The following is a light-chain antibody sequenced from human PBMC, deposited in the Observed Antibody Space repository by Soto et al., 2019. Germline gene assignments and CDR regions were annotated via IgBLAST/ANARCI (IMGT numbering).Light chain of an antibody. CDR3: QQYHIWPSWT. Sequence: EIVLTHSPGTFDLSPGEGATLSCRASQSFSLSLAWYRMRPGQPPRLLIYGASTRATDIPARFSGSGSGTDFTLTISSLQSEDFAVYFCQQYHIWPSWTFGQGTKVDIK. J-gene: IGKJ1*01. V-gene: IGKV3-15*01. CDR1: QSFSLS. CDR2: GAS.